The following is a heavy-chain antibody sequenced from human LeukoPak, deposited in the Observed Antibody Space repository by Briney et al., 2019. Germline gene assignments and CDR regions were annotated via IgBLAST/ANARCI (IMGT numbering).Heavy chain of an antibody. CDR1: GFTFSSYA. J-gene: IGHJ4*02. Sequence: PGGSLRLSCAASGFTFSSYAMGWVRQAPGKGLEWVSAISGSGGSTYYADSVKGRFTISRDNSKNTLYLQMNSLRAEDTAVYYCAKGLSGYDLQVYFDYWGQGTLVTVSS. D-gene: IGHD5-12*01. V-gene: IGHV3-23*01. CDR2: ISGSGGST. CDR3: AKGLSGYDLQVYFDY.